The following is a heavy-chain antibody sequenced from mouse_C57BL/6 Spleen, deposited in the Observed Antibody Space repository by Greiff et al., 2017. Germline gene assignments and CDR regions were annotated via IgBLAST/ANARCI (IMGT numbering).Heavy chain of an antibody. CDR1: GYTFTSYW. V-gene: IGHV1-52*01. J-gene: IGHJ3*01. CDR2: IDPSDSET. CDR3: AREGGLAFAY. Sequence: VQLQQPGAELVRPGSSVKLSCKASGYTFTSYWMHWVKQRPIQGLEWIGNIDPSDSETHYNQKFKDKATLTVDKSSSTAYMQLSSLTSEDAAVYYCAREGGLAFAYWGQGTLVTVSA. D-gene: IGHD3-3*01.